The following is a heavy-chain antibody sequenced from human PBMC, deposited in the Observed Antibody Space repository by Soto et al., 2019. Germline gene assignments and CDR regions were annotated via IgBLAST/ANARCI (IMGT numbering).Heavy chain of an antibody. D-gene: IGHD4-4*01. Sequence: SETLSLTCTVSGGSVSSVSYYWSWIRQPPGKGLEWIGYIYYSGSTNYNPSLKSRVTISVDTSKNQFSLKLSSVTAADTAVYYCARALDYKAWSKYSYYGMDXWGQGTTVTVS. J-gene: IGHJ6*02. CDR2: IYYSGST. CDR3: ARALDYKAWSKYSYYGMDX. V-gene: IGHV4-61*01. CDR1: GGSVSSVSYY.